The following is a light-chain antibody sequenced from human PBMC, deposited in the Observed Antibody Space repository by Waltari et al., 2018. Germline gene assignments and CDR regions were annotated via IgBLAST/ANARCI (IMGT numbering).Light chain of an antibody. Sequence: QSALTQPPSASGSPGQSITISCTGISPYVEGSEPVFWYQQHPGKAPKLLIYEVTKRPSGVPDRFSGSKSDNTASLAVSGLQAEDEADYYCSSYAGGSSLMFGGGTKLTVL. CDR2: EVT. J-gene: IGLJ3*02. CDR3: SSYAGGSSLM. V-gene: IGLV2-8*01. CDR1: SPYVEGSEP.